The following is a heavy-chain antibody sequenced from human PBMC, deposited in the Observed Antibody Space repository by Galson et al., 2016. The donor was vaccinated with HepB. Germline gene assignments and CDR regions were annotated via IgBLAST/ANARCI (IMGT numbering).Heavy chain of an antibody. CDR1: GFTFSSYS. D-gene: IGHD3-22*01. V-gene: IGHV3-48*02. CDR2: ISSSSSTI. J-gene: IGHJ6*02. CDR3: ARDWPYDSSLYDYYGMDV. Sequence: SLRLSCAASGFTFSSYSMNWVRQAPGKGLEWVSYISSSSSTIYYADSVKGRFTISRDNAKNSLYLQMNSLRDEDTAVYYCARDWPYDSSLYDYYGMDVWGQGTMVTVSS.